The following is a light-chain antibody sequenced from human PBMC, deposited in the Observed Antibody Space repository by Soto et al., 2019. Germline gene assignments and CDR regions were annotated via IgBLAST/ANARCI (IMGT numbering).Light chain of an antibody. CDR1: QSVSSSY. J-gene: IGKJ3*01. V-gene: IGKV3-20*01. CDR3: QQYGSSPFT. CDR2: GAS. Sequence: EIVVTQSPGTLSLSPGERATLSCRASQSVSSSYLAWYQQKPGQAPRLLIYGASSRATGIPDRFSGSGSGTDFALTISRLEPEDFAVYYCQQYGSSPFTFGPATKLDIK.